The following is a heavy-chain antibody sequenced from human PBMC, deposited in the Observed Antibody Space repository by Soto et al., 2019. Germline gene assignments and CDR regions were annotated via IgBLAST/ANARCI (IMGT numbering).Heavy chain of an antibody. V-gene: IGHV3-30-3*01. J-gene: IGHJ4*02. Sequence: QVQLVESGGGVVQPGRSLRLSCAASGFTFSSYAMHWVRQAPGKGLEWVAVISYDGSNKYYADYVKGRFTISRDNSKNTLYLQMNSLRAEDTAVYYCARAAVAGDFDYWGQGTLVTVSS. CDR3: ARAAVAGDFDY. CDR2: ISYDGSNK. CDR1: GFTFSSYA. D-gene: IGHD6-19*01.